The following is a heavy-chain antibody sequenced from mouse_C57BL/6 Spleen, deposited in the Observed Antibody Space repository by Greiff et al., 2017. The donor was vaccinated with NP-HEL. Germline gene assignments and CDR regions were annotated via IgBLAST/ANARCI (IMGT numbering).Heavy chain of an antibody. J-gene: IGHJ3*01. Sequence: DVMLVESGGGLVKPGGSLKLSCAASGFTFSDYGMHWVRQAPERGLEWVAYISSGSSTIYYADTVKGRFTISRDNAKNTLFLQMTSLSSEDTAMYYCARANGDGGNWFAYWGQGTRVTVAA. CDR1: GFTFSDYG. CDR3: ARANGDGGNWFAY. V-gene: IGHV5-17*01. D-gene: IGHD4-1*01. CDR2: ISSGSSTI.